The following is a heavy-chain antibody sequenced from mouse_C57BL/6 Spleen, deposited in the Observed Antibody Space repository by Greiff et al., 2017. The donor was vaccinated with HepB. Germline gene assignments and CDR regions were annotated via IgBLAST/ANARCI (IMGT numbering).Heavy chain of an antibody. V-gene: IGHV1-19*01. CDR2: INPYHGGT. CDR3: AREGGGFAY. Sequence: EVQLQQSGPVLVKPGASVKMSCKASGYTFTDYYMNWVKQSHGKSLEWIGVINPYHGGTSYNQKFQGKATLTVDKSSSTAYMELNSLTSEDSAVYYCAREGGGFAYWGQGTLVTVSA. CDR1: GYTFTDYY. J-gene: IGHJ3*01.